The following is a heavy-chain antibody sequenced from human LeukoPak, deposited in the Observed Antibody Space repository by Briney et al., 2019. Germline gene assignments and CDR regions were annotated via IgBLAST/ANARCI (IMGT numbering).Heavy chain of an antibody. D-gene: IGHD3-10*01. CDR2: ISSSSGYI. CDR3: ARDSYGSGSPPQI. J-gene: IGHJ6*02. Sequence: PGGSLRLSCAASGFTFSSYSMNWVRQAPGKGLEWVSSISSSSGYIYYADSVKGRFTISRDNAKNSLYLQMNSLRAEDTAVYYCARDSYGSGSPPQIWGQGTTVTVSS. CDR1: GFTFSSYS. V-gene: IGHV3-21*01.